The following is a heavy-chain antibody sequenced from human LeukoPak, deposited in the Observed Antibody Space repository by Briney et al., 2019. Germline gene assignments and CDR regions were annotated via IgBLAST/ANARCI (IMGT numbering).Heavy chain of an antibody. CDR1: GFTFSSYA. CDR3: VKGVAARLDY. Sequence: GRSLRLSVSASGFTFSSYAMHWVRQAPGKGLEYVSAINSNGGITFYADSMKGRFTISRDDSKNTLYLQMSSLRAEDTAIYYCVKGVAARLDYWGQGTLVTVSS. CDR2: INSNGGIT. J-gene: IGHJ4*02. V-gene: IGHV3-64D*09. D-gene: IGHD6-6*01.